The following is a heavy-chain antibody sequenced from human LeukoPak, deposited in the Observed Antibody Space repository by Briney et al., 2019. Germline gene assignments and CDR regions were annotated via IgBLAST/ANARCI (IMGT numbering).Heavy chain of an antibody. D-gene: IGHD6-13*01. J-gene: IGHJ5*02. V-gene: IGHV3-48*01. CDR2: ISSSSSTI. CDR1: GFTFSSYS. CDR3: ARERQQLVNNWFDP. Sequence: PGGSLRLSCAASGFTFSSYSMNWVRQAPGKGLEWVSYISSSSSTIYYADSVKGRFTISRDNAKNSLYPQMNSLRAEDTAVYYCARERQQLVNNWFDPWGQGTLVTVSS.